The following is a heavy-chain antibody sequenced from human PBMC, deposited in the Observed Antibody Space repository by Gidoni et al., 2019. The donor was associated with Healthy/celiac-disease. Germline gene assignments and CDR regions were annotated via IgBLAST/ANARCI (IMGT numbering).Heavy chain of an antibody. J-gene: IGHJ4*02. CDR2: ISDSGGGT. D-gene: IGHD3-10*01. V-gene: IGHV3-23*01. CDR3: ATKAGSPSGSYYSDFDY. Sequence: EVQLLESGGGLVQPGGSLRLSCAASGFTFSSYAMTWVRQAPGKGLEWVSAISDSGGGTYYADSVKGRFTISRDNSKNTLYLQMNSLRAEDTAVYYCATKAGSPSGSYYSDFDYWGQGTLVTVSS. CDR1: GFTFSSYA.